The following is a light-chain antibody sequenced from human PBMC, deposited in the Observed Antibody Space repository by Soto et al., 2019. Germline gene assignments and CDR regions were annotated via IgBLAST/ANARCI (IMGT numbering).Light chain of an antibody. J-gene: IGKJ1*01. V-gene: IGKV1-39*01. CDR2: AAS. CDR3: QQSYNTPWT. Sequence: DIQMTQSPSSLSASVGDSVTITCQASQSIGDFVNWYQEKPGNAPKLLIYAASSLLIGVPSRFSCSGSGTDFTLTITSLQPEDFATYYCQQSYNTPWTFGPGTKVEVK. CDR1: QSIGDF.